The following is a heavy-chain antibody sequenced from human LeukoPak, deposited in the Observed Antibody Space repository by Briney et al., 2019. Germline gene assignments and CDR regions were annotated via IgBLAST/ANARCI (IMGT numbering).Heavy chain of an antibody. V-gene: IGHV4-59*01. Sequence: SETLSLTCTVSGGSTSYYYWSWIRQSPGKGLEWIGYIYYSGTTNYNPSLKSRVTISVDTSKNQFSLQLRSVTAADTAVYYCAREDPQTTVPEGMDVWGQGTTVTVSS. CDR2: IYYSGTT. J-gene: IGHJ6*02. CDR1: GGSTSYYY. D-gene: IGHD4-17*01. CDR3: AREDPQTTVPEGMDV.